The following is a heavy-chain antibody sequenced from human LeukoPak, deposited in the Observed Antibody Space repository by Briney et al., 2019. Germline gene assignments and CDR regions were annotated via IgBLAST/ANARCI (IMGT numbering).Heavy chain of an antibody. CDR1: GGSISSSSYY. CDR3: ARQTGSGLFILP. Sequence: TSETLSLTCTVSGGSISSSSYYWGWIRQPPGKGLEWIGSIYYSGSTYYNPSLKSRVTISVDTSKNQFSLKLTSVTAADTAVYYCARQTGSGLFILPGGQGTLVTVSS. V-gene: IGHV4-39*01. D-gene: IGHD3/OR15-3a*01. J-gene: IGHJ4*02. CDR2: IYYSGST.